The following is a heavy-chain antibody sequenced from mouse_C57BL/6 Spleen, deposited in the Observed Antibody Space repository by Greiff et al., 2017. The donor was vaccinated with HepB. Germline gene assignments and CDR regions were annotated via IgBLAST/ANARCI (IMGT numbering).Heavy chain of an antibody. Sequence: QVQLKESGPELVKPGASVKISCKASGYEFSSSWMHWVKQRPGQGLEWIGRIYPGDGDTNYNGKFKGKATLTADKSSSTAYMQLSSLESEDSAVYLCARDDYDYAMAYWGQGTSVTVSS. D-gene: IGHD2-4*01. V-gene: IGHV1-82*01. J-gene: IGHJ4*01. CDR2: IYPGDGDT. CDR1: GYEFSSSW. CDR3: ARDDYDYAMAY.